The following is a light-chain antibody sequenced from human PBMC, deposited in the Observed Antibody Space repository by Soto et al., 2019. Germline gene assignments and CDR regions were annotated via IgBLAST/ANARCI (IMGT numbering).Light chain of an antibody. CDR1: QTITSN. CDR3: QHYNNWIAS. J-gene: IGKJ4*01. CDR2: GAS. Sequence: ELVMTQSPATLSVSPWNTVTLSCRANQTITSNLAWYQQKPGQAPRLLIYGASTRATGIPVRFSGSGSGTEFTLTISSLQSEDFAVYYCQHYNNWIASFGGGTKVDIK. V-gene: IGKV3-15*01.